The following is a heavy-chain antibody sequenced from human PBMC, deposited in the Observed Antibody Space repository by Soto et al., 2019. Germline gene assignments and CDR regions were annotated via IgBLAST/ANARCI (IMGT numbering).Heavy chain of an antibody. V-gene: IGHV4-39*01. J-gene: IGHJ4*02. CDR2: IFHDGYI. D-gene: IGHD6-13*01. CDR3: ARLQTAVPHY. CDR1: GDSISGRPYY. Sequence: QVQLQESGPGLVMPSETLSLTCSVSGDSISGRPYYWGWIRQPPGKRLEWIGSIFHDGYIVYTPSLKSRVTISVYTSKNQFSLKLTSVAAADTAIYFCARLQTAVPHYWGQGILVNVSS.